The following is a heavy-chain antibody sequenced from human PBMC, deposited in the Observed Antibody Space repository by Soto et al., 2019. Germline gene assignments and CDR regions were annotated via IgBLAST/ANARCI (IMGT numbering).Heavy chain of an antibody. D-gene: IGHD3-22*01. J-gene: IGHJ4*02. V-gene: IGHV4-39*01. CDR1: GGSISSGSSY. Sequence: PSETLSLTCTVSGGSISSGSSYWGWIRQPPGKGLEWIGSIYYLGNTYYNPSLGGRVSISVDTSKNQFSLKLKSVTAADTAVFYCAGIFPYVSSGYHLNYLGKGTLVTDS. CDR2: IYYLGNT. CDR3: AGIFPYVSSGYHLNY.